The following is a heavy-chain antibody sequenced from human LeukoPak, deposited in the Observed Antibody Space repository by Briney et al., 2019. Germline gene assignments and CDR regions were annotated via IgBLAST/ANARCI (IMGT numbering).Heavy chain of an antibody. D-gene: IGHD6-19*01. V-gene: IGHV4-59*12. CDR3: ASAYSNGWYVPFDS. CDR2: IPYSGRT. J-gene: IGHJ4*02. CDR1: GGSISGYY. Sequence: SETLSLTCTVSGGSISGYYWSWIRQPPGKGLKWVGFIPYSGRTSYNPSLKSRVTISVDTSKNEFSLKLTSVTAADTAIYYCASAYSNGWYVPFDSWGQGTLVTVSS.